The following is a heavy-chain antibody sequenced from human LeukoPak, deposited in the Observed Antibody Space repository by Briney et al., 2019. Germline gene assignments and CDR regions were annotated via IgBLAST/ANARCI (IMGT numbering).Heavy chain of an antibody. D-gene: IGHD3-22*01. CDR1: GFTFSSYA. Sequence: GGSLRLSCAASGFTFSSYAMSWVRQAPGKGLEWVGRIKRNTDGGTTDYATPVKGRFTISRDDSKDTLYLQMNSLKTEDTAVYYCTKDYDSTNWGQGTLVTVSS. CDR2: IKRNTDGGTT. J-gene: IGHJ4*02. CDR3: TKDYDSTN. V-gene: IGHV3-15*01.